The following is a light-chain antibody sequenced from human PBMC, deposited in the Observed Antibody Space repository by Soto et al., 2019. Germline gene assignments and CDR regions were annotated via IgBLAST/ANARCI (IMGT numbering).Light chain of an antibody. V-gene: IGKV1-33*01. CDR1: QDISNY. CDR2: DAS. J-gene: IGKJ5*01. Sequence: DIQLTQSPTSLPASVGDRVTLSCQASQDISNYLNWYQQKPGKAPEILINDASNLEMGVPSRFSGVGSGTDFTFTISSPQPEDIATYFCQQYDSLPITFGQGTRLEIK. CDR3: QQYDSLPIT.